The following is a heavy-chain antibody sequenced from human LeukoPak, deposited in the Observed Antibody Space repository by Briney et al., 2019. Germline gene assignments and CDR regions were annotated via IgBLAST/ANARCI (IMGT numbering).Heavy chain of an antibody. CDR1: GGSFSGYY. J-gene: IGHJ4*02. CDR2: INHTGST. V-gene: IGHV4-34*01. D-gene: IGHD3-10*01. Sequence: SETLSLTCAVYGGSFSGYYWSWIRQPPGKGLEWIGEINHTGSTNYNTSLKSRVTLSVDTSKNQFSLKLSSVTAADTAVYYCARDGTTMVRGAIGLSYWGQGTLVTVSS. CDR3: ARDGTTMVRGAIGLSY.